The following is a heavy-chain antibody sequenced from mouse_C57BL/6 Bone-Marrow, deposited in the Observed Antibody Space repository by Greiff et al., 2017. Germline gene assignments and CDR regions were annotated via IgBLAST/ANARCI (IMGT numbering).Heavy chain of an antibody. V-gene: IGHV14-3*01. D-gene: IGHD1-1*01. Sequence: EVKLVESVAELVRPGASVKLSCTASGFNIKNTYMHWVKQRPEQGLEWIGRIDPANGNTKYAPKVQGKATITADTSSNTAYLQLSSLTSEDTAIYYCARGFSYYYGSSRGFDYWGQGTTLTVSS. CDR3: ARGFSYYYGSSRGFDY. CDR2: IDPANGNT. CDR1: GFNIKNTY. J-gene: IGHJ2*01.